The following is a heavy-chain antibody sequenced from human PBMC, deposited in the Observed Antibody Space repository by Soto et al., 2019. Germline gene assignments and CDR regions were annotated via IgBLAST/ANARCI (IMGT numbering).Heavy chain of an antibody. CDR3: EHCRGGVASS. Sequence: QITLNESGPALVKPTQTLTLTCTFSGFSLNTRDVGVGWIRQPPGKALEWLGVVYGDDDKTYSPSLKSRLTITKDTPNTQVVLRMTKMDPVDTAPYDCEHCRGGVASSWGQGTLVTVSS. CDR2: VYGDDDK. D-gene: IGHD3-16*01. V-gene: IGHV2-5*02. CDR1: GFSLNTRDVG. J-gene: IGHJ5*02.